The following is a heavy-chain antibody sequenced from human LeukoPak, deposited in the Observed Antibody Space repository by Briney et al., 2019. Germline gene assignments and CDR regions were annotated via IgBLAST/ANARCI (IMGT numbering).Heavy chain of an antibody. CDR1: GFTFNNYG. D-gene: IGHD2-2*01. Sequence: PGGSLRLSCAASGFTFNNYGMHWVRQAPGKGLEWVAGISYDASNKYYVDSVKGRFTISRDSSKNTLYLQMNSLRAEDTALYYCAKEDCSSSDCYAGALDSWGQGTLVTVSS. V-gene: IGHV3-30*18. CDR2: ISYDASNK. J-gene: IGHJ4*02. CDR3: AKEDCSSSDCYAGALDS.